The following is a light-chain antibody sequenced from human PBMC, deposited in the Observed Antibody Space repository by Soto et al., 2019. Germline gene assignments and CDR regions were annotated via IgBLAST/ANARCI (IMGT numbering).Light chain of an antibody. CDR2: KAS. CDR3: QQYDSYPRT. CDR1: QSISNW. Sequence: DIQMTQSPSTLSAFVGDRVTITCRASQSISNWLAWYQQKPGKAPKLLIYKASSLESGVPSRFSGSGSGTEFTLSISSLQPDDFATYYCQQYDSYPRTFGQGTKVEIK. V-gene: IGKV1-5*03. J-gene: IGKJ1*01.